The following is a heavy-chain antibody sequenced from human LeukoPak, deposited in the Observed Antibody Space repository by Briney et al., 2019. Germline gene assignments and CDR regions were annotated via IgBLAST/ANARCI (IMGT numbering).Heavy chain of an antibody. CDR1: GFTFSSYS. CDR2: ISSSSSSTI. V-gene: IGHV3-48*04. D-gene: IGHD6-13*01. Sequence: GGSLRLSCAASGFTFSSYSMNWVRQAPGKGLEWVSYISSSSSSTIYYADSVKGRFTISRDNAKNSLYLQMNSLRAEDTAVYYCARDPAYSSSWFDYWGQGTLVTVSS. J-gene: IGHJ4*02. CDR3: ARDPAYSSSWFDY.